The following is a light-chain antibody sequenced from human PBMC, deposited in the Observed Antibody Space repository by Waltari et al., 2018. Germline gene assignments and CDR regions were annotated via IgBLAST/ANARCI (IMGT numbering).Light chain of an antibody. CDR1: QSILSSSNKKNH. CDR3: QQYYTIPWT. J-gene: IGKJ1*01. V-gene: IGKV4-1*01. Sequence: DIVMTQSPDSLAVSLGERATINCKSSQSILSSSNKKNHLAWYQQKPGQPPKLLIYWASTRESGVPDRFSGSESGTDFTLTITSLQAEDVAVYYCQQYYTIPWTFGHGTKVEVK. CDR2: WAS.